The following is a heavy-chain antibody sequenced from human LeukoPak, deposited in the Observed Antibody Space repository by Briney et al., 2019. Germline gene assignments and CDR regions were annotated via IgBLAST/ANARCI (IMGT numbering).Heavy chain of an antibody. J-gene: IGHJ4*02. CDR3: AREIWSGYLGVGY. CDR1: GYTVTTYY. V-gene: IGHV1-2*02. Sequence: ASVKVSCKASGYTVTTYYIHWVRQAPGQGLEWMGWINPNSGGTNYAQKFQGRVTMTRDTSISTAYMELSRLRSDDTAVYYCAREIWSGYLGVGYWGQGTLVTVSS. D-gene: IGHD3-3*01. CDR2: INPNSGGT.